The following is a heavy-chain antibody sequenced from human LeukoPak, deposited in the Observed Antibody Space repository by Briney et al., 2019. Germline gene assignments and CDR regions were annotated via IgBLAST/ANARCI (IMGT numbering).Heavy chain of an antibody. CDR2: IYYSGST. CDR1: GGSISSGDYY. J-gene: IGHJ6*02. V-gene: IGHV4-30-4*02. CDR3: ARDSDGMDV. Sequence: PSETLSLTCTVSGGSISSGDYYWSWIRQPPGKGLEWIGYIYYSGSTYYNPSLKSRVTISLDTSRNQFSLKLSSVTAADTAVYYCARDSDGMDVWGQGTTVTVSS.